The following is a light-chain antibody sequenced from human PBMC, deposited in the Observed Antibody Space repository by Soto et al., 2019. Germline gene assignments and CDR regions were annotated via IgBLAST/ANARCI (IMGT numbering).Light chain of an antibody. CDR2: TLS. Sequence: DIVMTQTALSLPVTPGEPASISCRSSQSLLDSDDGNTYLDWYLQRPGQSPHLLIYTLSNRASGVPDRFSGRGSGTDFTLTISRVEAEDVGVYYCMQRLDFPYTFGQGTKLQIK. CDR3: MQRLDFPYT. V-gene: IGKV2-40*01. CDR1: QSLLDSDDGNTY. J-gene: IGKJ2*01.